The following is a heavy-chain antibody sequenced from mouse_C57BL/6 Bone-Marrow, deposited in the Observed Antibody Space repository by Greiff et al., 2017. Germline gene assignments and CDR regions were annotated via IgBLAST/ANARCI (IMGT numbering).Heavy chain of an antibody. D-gene: IGHD2-3*01. J-gene: IGHJ2*01. V-gene: IGHV1-19*01. Sequence: VQLQQSGPVLVKPGASVKMSCKASGYTFTDYYMNWVKQSHGKSLEWIGVINPYNGGTSYNQKFKGKATLTVDKSSSTAYMGLNSLTSEDSAVYYCARSPSDDYLDYWGQGTTLTVSS. CDR1: GYTFTDYY. CDR3: ARSPSDDYLDY. CDR2: INPYNGGT.